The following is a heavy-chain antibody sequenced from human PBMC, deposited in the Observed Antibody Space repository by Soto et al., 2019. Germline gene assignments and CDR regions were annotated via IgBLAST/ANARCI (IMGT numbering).Heavy chain of an antibody. J-gene: IGHJ2*01. CDR2: ISGSGGST. V-gene: IGHV3-23*01. Sequence: EVQLLESGGGLVQPGGSLRLSCAASGFTFSSYAMSWVRQAPGKGLEWVSAISGSGGSTYYADSVKGRFTISRDNSKHTLYLQMNSLRAEDTAVYYCAKFRVYYYDSSGYYSPSHWYFDLWGRGTLVTVSS. D-gene: IGHD3-22*01. CDR1: GFTFSSYA. CDR3: AKFRVYYYDSSGYYSPSHWYFDL.